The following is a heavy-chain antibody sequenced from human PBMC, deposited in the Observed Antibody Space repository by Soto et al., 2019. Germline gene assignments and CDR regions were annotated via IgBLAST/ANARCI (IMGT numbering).Heavy chain of an antibody. CDR3: ARSYSSSPDDGFDV. D-gene: IGHD6-6*01. CDR2: IYWDDDE. V-gene: IGHV2-5*02. J-gene: IGHJ3*01. Sequence: QITLKESGQTLVKPTQILTLTCTFSGFSLSTRGVGVGWVRQPPGEALEWLALIYWDDDERYSPSLRSRLTITTDTSKDQVLLTQAPMVAVETGTYYCARSYSSSPDDGFDVWGQGTRVTVS. CDR1: GFSLSTRGVG.